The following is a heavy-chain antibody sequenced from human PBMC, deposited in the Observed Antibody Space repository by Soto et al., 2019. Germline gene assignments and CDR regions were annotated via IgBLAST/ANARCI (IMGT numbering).Heavy chain of an antibody. CDR3: ARDEGGKTGRGHYYYGMVV. Sequence: GGSLRLSCAASGFTFSSYSLNWVRQAPGKGLEWVSSISSSSNYIYYADSVKGRFTITRDNAKNSLYLEMKSLRAVDTAVYYCARDEGGKTGRGHYYYGMVVWGQGTKVTVSS. CDR2: ISSSSNYI. V-gene: IGHV3-21*01. CDR1: GFTFSSYS. D-gene: IGHD3-10*01. J-gene: IGHJ6*02.